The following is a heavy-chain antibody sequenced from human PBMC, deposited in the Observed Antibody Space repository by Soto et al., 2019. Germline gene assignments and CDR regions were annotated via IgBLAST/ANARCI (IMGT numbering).Heavy chain of an antibody. D-gene: IGHD2-2*01. CDR3: ARLPRRERGSTSFPYYYYMDV. J-gene: IGHJ6*03. Sequence: SETLSLTCTVSGGSISSYYWSWIRQPPGKGLEWIGYIYYSGSTNYNPSLKSRVTISVDTSKNQFSLKLSSVTAADTAVYYCARLPRRERGSTSFPYYYYMDVWGKGTTVTVSS. V-gene: IGHV4-59*08. CDR2: IYYSGST. CDR1: GGSISSYY.